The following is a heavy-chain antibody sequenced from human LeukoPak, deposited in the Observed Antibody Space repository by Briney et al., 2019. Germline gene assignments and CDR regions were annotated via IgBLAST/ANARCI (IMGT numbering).Heavy chain of an antibody. V-gene: IGHV1-2*02. CDR1: GYTFTGYN. D-gene: IGHD4-17*01. J-gene: IGHJ4*02. CDR2: INPNSGGT. CDR3: ARDTITVTTPYFDY. Sequence: ASVKVSCKASGYTFTGYNMHWVRQAPGQGLEWMGWINPNSGGTNYAQKFQGRVTMTRDTSTSTAYMELSSLRSDDTAFYYCARDTITVTTPYFDYWGQGTLVTVPS.